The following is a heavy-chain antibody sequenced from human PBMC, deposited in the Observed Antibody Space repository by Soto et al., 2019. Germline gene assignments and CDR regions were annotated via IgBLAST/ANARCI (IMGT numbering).Heavy chain of an antibody. D-gene: IGHD4-17*01. V-gene: IGHV3-23*01. J-gene: IGHJ5*01. CDR3: TKDTRYADYVRWFDS. CDR1: GFTFSSYA. Sequence: GGSLRLSCTASGFTFSSYAMTWVRQAPGRGLEGVSGITASGGRTFYADSVKGRFTISRDNSRSTLYLQMNSLRAEDTAVYYCTKDTRYADYVRWFDSWGQGTLVTVSS. CDR2: ITASGGRT.